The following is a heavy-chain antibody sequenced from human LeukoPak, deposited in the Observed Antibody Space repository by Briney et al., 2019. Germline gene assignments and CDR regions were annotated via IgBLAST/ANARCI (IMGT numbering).Heavy chain of an antibody. CDR2: IYHSGST. Sequence: PSETLSLTCTVSGGSISSGGYYWSWIRQPPGKGLEWIGYIYHSGSTYYNPSLKSRVTISVDTSKNQFSLKLSSVTAADTAVYYCARGVSPNSSGYTPRFDYWGQGTLVTVSS. J-gene: IGHJ4*02. CDR1: GGSISSGGYY. D-gene: IGHD3-22*01. CDR3: ARGVSPNSSGYTPRFDY. V-gene: IGHV4-30-2*01.